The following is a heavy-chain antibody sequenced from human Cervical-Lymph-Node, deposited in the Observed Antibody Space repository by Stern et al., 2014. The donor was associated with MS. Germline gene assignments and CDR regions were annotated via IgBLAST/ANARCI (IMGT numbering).Heavy chain of an antibody. D-gene: IGHD4-17*01. V-gene: IGHV7-4-1*02. CDR3: ARDPHDYGDRFDY. CDR1: GYSFTHFA. Sequence: QVQLMQSGSELKKPGASVKVSCKASGYSFTHFALNWVRHAPGQGLQWMGWINTNTGNPSYAQAFTGRFVFSLHTSVSTAYLQISSLKAEDTAVYYCARDPHDYGDRFDYWGQGTLVTVSS. J-gene: IGHJ4*02. CDR2: INTNTGNP.